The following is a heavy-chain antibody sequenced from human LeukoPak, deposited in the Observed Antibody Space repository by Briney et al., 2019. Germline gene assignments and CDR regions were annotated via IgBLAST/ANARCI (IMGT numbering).Heavy chain of an antibody. CDR1: GYTFTSYG. CDR3: ARDGHYYYDSSGYQDY. CDR2: MNPNSGNT. J-gene: IGHJ4*02. D-gene: IGHD3-22*01. V-gene: IGHV1-8*01. Sequence: ASVKASCKASGYTFTSYGINWVRQATGQGPEWMGWMNPNSGNTGYAQKFQGRVTMTRNTSISTAYMELNSLRAEDTAVYYCARDGHYYYDSSGYQDYWGQGTLVTVSP.